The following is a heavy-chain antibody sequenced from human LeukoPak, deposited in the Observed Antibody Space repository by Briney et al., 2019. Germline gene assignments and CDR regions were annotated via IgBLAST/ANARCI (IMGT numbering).Heavy chain of an antibody. D-gene: IGHD6-19*01. CDR3: ARDGIPVAGTRVFFDY. V-gene: IGHV3-11*01. J-gene: IGHJ4*02. CDR1: GFTFSDYY. Sequence: GGSLRLSCAASGFTFSDYYMSWIRQAPGKGLEWVSYISSSGSTIYYADSVKGRFTISRDNAKNSLYLQMNSLRAEDTAVYYCARDGIPVAGTRVFFDYWGQGTLVTVSS. CDR2: ISSSGSTI.